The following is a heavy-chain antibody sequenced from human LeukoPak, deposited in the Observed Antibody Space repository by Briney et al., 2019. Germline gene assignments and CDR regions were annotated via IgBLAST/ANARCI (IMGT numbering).Heavy chain of an antibody. CDR3: ARTTHELTYYDFWSGYYRGDNWFDP. D-gene: IGHD3-3*01. CDR2: INPNSGGT. Sequence: ASVKVSCKASGYTFTGYYMHWVRQAPGQGLEWMGWINPNSGGTNYAQKFQGRVTMTRDTSISTAYMELSRLGSDDTAVYYCARTTHELTYYDFWSGYYRGDNWFDPWGQGTLVTVSS. CDR1: GYTFTGYY. V-gene: IGHV1-2*02. J-gene: IGHJ5*02.